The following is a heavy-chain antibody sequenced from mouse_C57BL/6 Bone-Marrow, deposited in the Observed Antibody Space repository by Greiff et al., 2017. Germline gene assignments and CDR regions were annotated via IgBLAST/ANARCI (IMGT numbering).Heavy chain of an antibody. V-gene: IGHV5-6*01. CDR3: ARQGGVTTCAY. CDR2: ISSGGSYT. CDR1: GFTFSSYG. Sequence: EVQRVESGGDLVKPGGSLKLSCAASGFTFSSYGMSWVRQTPDKRLEWVATISSGGSYTYYPDSVKGRFTISRDNAKNTLYLQMSSLKSEDTAMYYCARQGGVTTCAYWGQGTLVTVSA. D-gene: IGHD2-2*01. J-gene: IGHJ3*01.